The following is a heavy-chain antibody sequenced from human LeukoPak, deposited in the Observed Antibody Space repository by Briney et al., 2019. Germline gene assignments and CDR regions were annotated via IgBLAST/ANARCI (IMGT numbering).Heavy chain of an antibody. CDR2: VYYSGIT. D-gene: IGHD3-16*01. J-gene: IGHJ5*02. Sequence: PSETLSLTCTVSGDSISTYYWNWVRQPPGKGLEWIGYVYYSGITNYNPSLTSRVTISIDTSKNQFSLKRNCVIAADTAVYYCARDRDRGTFRFDPWGQGTLVTASS. V-gene: IGHV4-59*01. CDR1: GDSISTYY. CDR3: ARDRDRGTFRFDP.